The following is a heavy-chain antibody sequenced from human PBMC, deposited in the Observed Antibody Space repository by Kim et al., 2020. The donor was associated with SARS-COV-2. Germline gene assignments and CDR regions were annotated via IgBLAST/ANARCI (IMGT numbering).Heavy chain of an antibody. D-gene: IGHD6-19*01. Sequence: SETLSLTCAVYGGSFSGYYWSWIRQPPGKGLEWIGEINHSGSTNYNPSLKSRVTISVDTSKNQFSLKLSSVTAADTAVYYCARGRRYSSGSNWFDPWGQGTLVTVSS. CDR3: ARGRRYSSGSNWFDP. J-gene: IGHJ5*02. CDR1: GGSFSGYY. CDR2: INHSGST. V-gene: IGHV4-34*01.